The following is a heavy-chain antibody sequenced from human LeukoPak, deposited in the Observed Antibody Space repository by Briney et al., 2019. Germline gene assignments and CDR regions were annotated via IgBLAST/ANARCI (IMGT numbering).Heavy chain of an antibody. CDR2: IGAYNGKI. D-gene: IGHD3-10*01. CDR3: ARVRAGLGGGHWFDP. J-gene: IGHJ5*02. CDR1: GYTFTSFG. V-gene: IGHV1-18*01. Sequence: ASVKVSCNTSGYTFTSFGISWVRQASGQGLEWMGWIGAYNGKINYAQTFQGRVTMTTDTSTSTAYMELRSLRSDDTAVYYCARVRAGLGGGHWFDPWGQGTLVTVSS.